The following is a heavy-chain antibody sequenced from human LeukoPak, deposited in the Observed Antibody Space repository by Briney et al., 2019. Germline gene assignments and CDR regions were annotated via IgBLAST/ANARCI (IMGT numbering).Heavy chain of an antibody. CDR2: IYYSGST. CDR3: ARGGYDSRLFDI. D-gene: IGHD3-22*01. V-gene: IGHV4-59*01. Sequence: SETLSLTCTVSGGSISYYYWSWIRQPPGKGLEWIGYIYYSGSTNYNPSLKSRVTISVDTSKNQFSLKLSSVTAADTAVYYCARGGYDSRLFDIWGQGTMVTVSS. J-gene: IGHJ3*02. CDR1: GGSISYYY.